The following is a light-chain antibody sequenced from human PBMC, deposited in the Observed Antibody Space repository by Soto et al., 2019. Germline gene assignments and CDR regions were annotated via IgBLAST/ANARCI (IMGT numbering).Light chain of an antibody. J-gene: IGLJ2*01. CDR2: EVS. V-gene: IGLV2-14*01. CDR1: TSDVGGYDF. Sequence: QSVLTQPASVSGSPGQSITISCAGSTSDVGGYDFVSWYQQHPGKAPKLLIYEVSNRPSGVSNRFSGSKSGNTASLTISGLQAEDEADYYCSSSTPTGALAFGGGTKVTVL. CDR3: SSSTPTGALA.